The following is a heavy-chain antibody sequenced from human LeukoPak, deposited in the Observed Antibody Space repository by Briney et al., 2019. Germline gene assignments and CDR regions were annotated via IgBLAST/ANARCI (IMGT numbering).Heavy chain of an antibody. Sequence: RAGGSLRLSRAASGFTFSSYGMHWVRQAPGKGLEWVAVIWYDGSNKDYADSVKGRFTISRDNSKNTLYLQMNSLRAEDTAVYYCARDGFTMIVVGWYFDLWGRGTLVTVSS. V-gene: IGHV3-33*01. CDR2: IWYDGSNK. CDR1: GFTFSSYG. J-gene: IGHJ2*01. D-gene: IGHD3-22*01. CDR3: ARDGFTMIVVGWYFDL.